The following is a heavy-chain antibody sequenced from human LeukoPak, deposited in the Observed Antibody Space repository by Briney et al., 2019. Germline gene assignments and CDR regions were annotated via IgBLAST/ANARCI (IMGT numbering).Heavy chain of an antibody. CDR2: IWYDGSNK. CDR1: GFTFSSYG. V-gene: IGHV3-33*01. CDR3: AIDSAVSNWNKGSGDY. D-gene: IGHD1/OR15-1a*01. Sequence: PGRSLRLSCAASGFTFSSYGMHWVRQAPGKGLEWVAVIWYDGSNKYYADSVKGRFTISRDNSKNTLYLQMNSLRAEDTAVYYCAIDSAVSNWNKGSGDYWGQGTLVTVSS. J-gene: IGHJ4*02.